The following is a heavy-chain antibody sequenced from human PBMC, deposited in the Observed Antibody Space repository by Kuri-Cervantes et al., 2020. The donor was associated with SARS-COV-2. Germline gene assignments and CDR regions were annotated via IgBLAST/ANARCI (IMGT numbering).Heavy chain of an antibody. J-gene: IGHJ4*02. D-gene: IGHD3-16*02. CDR1: GGTISSSSYY. V-gene: IGHV4-39*01. CDR2: IYYSART. CDR3: ARQSTQGTFGGVIVIIDY. Sequence: ESLKISCTVSGGTISSSSYYWGWNRQPPGLGLEWIGSIYYSARTYYNPSLKSRVTICVDTSKNQFSLKLSPVTAADTAVYYCARQSTQGTFGGVIVIIDYWGQGTLVTVSS.